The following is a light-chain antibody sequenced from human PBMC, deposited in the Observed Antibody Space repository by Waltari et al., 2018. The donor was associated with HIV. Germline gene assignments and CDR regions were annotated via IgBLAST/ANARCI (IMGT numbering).Light chain of an antibody. CDR3: CSYTGTGVV. J-gene: IGLJ2*01. Sequence: QSALTQPASVSGSPGQSITISSTGTSSDVGAYNLVSWYQQHAGKAPQLMLFQVTQRPSGVSDRFSGSRSGNTASLTISGLQADDEGDYYCCSYTGTGVVFGGGTKLTVL. V-gene: IGLV2-23*02. CDR1: SSDVGAYNL. CDR2: QVT.